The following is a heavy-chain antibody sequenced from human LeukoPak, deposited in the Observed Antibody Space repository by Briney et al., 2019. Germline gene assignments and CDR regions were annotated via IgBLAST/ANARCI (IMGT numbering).Heavy chain of an antibody. CDR2: INPSGGST. CDR3: ARDRYSGYDSYYGMDV. CDR1: GYTFTGYY. V-gene: IGHV1-46*01. Sequence: ASVKVSCKASGYTFTGYYMHWVRQAPGQGLEWMGIINPSGGSTSYAQKFQGRVTMTRDTSTSTVYMELSSLRSEDTAVYYCARDRYSGYDSYYGMDVWGQGTTVTVSS. J-gene: IGHJ6*02. D-gene: IGHD5-12*01.